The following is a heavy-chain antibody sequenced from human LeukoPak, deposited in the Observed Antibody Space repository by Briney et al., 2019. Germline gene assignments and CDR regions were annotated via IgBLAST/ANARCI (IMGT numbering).Heavy chain of an antibody. CDR2: IDRDGSKI. CDR1: GFTFSSYW. D-gene: IGHD4-23*01. Sequence: GGSLRLSCAVSGFTFSSYWMHWVRQAPGKGLVWVSRIDRDGSKINYADSVKGRFTISRDNGKNTLFLQMNSLRAEDAAVYYCVRGNDYGGPHYWGQGTLVTVSS. J-gene: IGHJ4*02. CDR3: VRGNDYGGPHY. V-gene: IGHV3-74*01.